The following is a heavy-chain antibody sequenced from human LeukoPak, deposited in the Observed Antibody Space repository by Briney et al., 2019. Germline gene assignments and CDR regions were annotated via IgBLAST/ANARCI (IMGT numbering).Heavy chain of an antibody. D-gene: IGHD2-21*02. CDR2: MYYSGST. Sequence: SETLSLTCTVSGGSISSYYWSWIRQPPGKGLEWIGYMYYSGSTNYNPSHKSRVTISVDTSKNQFSLKLSSVTAADTAVYYCARRVTSNWFDPWGQGTLVTVSS. CDR3: ARRVTSNWFDP. V-gene: IGHV4-59*08. CDR1: GGSISSYY. J-gene: IGHJ5*02.